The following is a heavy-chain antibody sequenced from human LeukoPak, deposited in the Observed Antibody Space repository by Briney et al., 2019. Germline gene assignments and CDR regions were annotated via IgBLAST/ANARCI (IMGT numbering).Heavy chain of an antibody. CDR1: GGSISSYY. Sequence: PSETLSLTCTVSGGSISSYYWSWIRQPAGKGLEWIGRIYTSGSTNYNPSLKSRVTMSVDTSKNQFSLKLSSVTAADTAVYYCAREIVVVPAADPYFDYWGQGTLVAVSS. V-gene: IGHV4-4*07. CDR3: AREIVVVPAADPYFDY. J-gene: IGHJ4*02. D-gene: IGHD2-2*01. CDR2: IYTSGST.